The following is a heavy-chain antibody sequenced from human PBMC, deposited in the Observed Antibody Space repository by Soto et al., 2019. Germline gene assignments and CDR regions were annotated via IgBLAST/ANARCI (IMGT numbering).Heavy chain of an antibody. V-gene: IGHV1-3*01. J-gene: IGHJ6*02. D-gene: IGHD6-19*01. CDR1: GYTFTNYA. CDR2: INAGNGKT. Sequence: ASVKVSCKASGYTFTNYAIHWVRQAPGQRLEWMGWINAGNGKTKYSQNFQGRVTITRDTSASTAYMELSSLRSEDTAVYYCARDQAYSSGWTHYYYYYYGMDVWGQGTTVTVSS. CDR3: ARDQAYSSGWTHYYYYYYGMDV.